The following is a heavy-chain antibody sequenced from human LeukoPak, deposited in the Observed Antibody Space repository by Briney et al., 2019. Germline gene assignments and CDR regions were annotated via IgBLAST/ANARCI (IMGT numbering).Heavy chain of an antibody. J-gene: IGHJ4*02. Sequence: PSETLSLTCIVSGGSISSSSYYWGWIRQPPGKGLEWIGNIYYSGNIYYNPSLKSRVTISVDTSKNQFSLKLSSVTAADTAVYYCARRMTRDGYFDYWGQGTLVTVSS. CDR3: ARRMTRDGYFDY. CDR2: IYYSGNI. CDR1: GGSISSSSYY. V-gene: IGHV4-39*01.